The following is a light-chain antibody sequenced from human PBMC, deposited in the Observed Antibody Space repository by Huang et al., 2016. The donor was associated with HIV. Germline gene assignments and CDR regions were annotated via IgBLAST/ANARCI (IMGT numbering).Light chain of an antibody. Sequence: AIRITQSPSPLSASTGDRVTITGRASQDIDNYLAWYQQKPGEDPKRLIYAAYAVQSGGPSRYSGSGSGTDFTLTISCLHSEYFATYYCQQYYTYPHIFGQGTRLEIK. J-gene: IGKJ5*01. V-gene: IGKV1-8*01. CDR3: QQYYTYPHI. CDR2: AAY. CDR1: QDIDNY.